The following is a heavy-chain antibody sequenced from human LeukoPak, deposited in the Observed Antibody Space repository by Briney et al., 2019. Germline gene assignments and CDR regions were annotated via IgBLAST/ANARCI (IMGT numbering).Heavy chain of an antibody. V-gene: IGHV4-34*01. J-gene: IGHJ4*02. CDR2: INHSGST. D-gene: IGHD3-10*01. CDR3: AREYYYGSGSYYHHFDY. CDR1: GGSFSGYY. Sequence: PSETLSLTCAVYGGSFSGYYWSWIRQPPGKGLEWIGEINHSGSTNYNPSLKSRVTISVATSKNQFSLKLSSVTAADTAVYYCAREYYYGSGSYYHHFDYWGQGTLVTVSS.